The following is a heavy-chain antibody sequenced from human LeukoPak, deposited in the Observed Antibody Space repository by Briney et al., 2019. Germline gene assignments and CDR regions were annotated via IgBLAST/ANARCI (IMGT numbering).Heavy chain of an antibody. Sequence: SETLSLTCAVSGYSISSGYYWGWIRQPPGKGLEWSGSIYHSGSTYYNPSLKRRVTISVDASKIRFSLKLSSVTAADTAGYYCARQGGGAARVFDYWGQGTLVTVSS. V-gene: IGHV4-38-2*01. CDR1: GYSISSGYY. D-gene: IGHD6-6*01. CDR3: ARQGGGAARVFDY. J-gene: IGHJ4*02. CDR2: IYHSGST.